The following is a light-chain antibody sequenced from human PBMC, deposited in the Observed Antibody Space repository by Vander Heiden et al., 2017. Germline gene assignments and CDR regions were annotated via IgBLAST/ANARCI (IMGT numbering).Light chain of an antibody. CDR3: GTWDSSLSNAV. Sequence: QSVLTQPPSVSAAPGQKDTISCSGSSSNIGKNYVSWYQQVPGTAPKLLIYDNNKRPSGIPDRFSGSKSGTSATLGITGLQTGDEADYYCGTWDSSLSNAVFGTGTKVTVL. CDR2: DNN. V-gene: IGLV1-51*01. J-gene: IGLJ1*01. CDR1: SSNIGKNY.